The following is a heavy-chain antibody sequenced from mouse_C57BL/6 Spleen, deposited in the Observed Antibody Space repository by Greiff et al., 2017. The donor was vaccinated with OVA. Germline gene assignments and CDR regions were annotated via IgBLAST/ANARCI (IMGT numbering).Heavy chain of an antibody. CDR3: TRQGHYGYDGYFDV. CDR2: IDPETGGT. Sequence: VKLVESGAELVRPGASVTLSCKASGYTFTDYEMHWVKQTPVHGLEWIGAIDPETGGTAYNQKFKGKAILTADKSSSTAYMELRSLTSEDSAVYYCTRQGHYGYDGYFDVWGTGTTVTVSS. V-gene: IGHV1-15*01. D-gene: IGHD2-2*01. J-gene: IGHJ1*03. CDR1: GYTFTDYE.